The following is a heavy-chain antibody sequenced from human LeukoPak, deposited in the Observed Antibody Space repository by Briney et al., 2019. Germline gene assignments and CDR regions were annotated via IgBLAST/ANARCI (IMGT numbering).Heavy chain of an antibody. CDR2: INHSGST. J-gene: IGHJ5*02. V-gene: IGHV4-34*01. CDR3: ARVLGVNWGLYWFDP. Sequence: SETLSLTCAVYGGSFSGYYWSWIRQPPGKGLEWIGEINHSGSTNYNPSLKSRVTISVDTSKNQFSLKLSSVTAADTAVYYCARVLGVNWGLYWFDPWGQGTLVTVSS. D-gene: IGHD7-27*01. CDR1: GGSFSGYY.